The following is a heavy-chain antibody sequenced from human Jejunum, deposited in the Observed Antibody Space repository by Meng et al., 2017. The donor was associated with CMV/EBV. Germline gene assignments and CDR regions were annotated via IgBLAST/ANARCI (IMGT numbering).Heavy chain of an antibody. J-gene: IGHJ4*02. V-gene: IGHV3-21*01. Sequence: CAASGFTFSNDMMNWVRQAPGKGLEWVSFNSMSSFMYYADSVKGRFTISRDNAKNSLYLQMNSLRAEDTAVYYCARVFKGGNYFDYWGQGTQVTVSS. CDR3: ARVFKGGNYFDY. CDR2: NSMSSFM. D-gene: IGHD1-26*01. CDR1: GFTFSNDM.